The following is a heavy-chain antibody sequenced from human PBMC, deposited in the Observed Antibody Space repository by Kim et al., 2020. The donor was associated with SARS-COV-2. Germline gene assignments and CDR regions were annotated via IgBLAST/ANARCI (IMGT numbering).Heavy chain of an antibody. CDR3: ARCPGGVVAKFDP. CDR1: GGSISSGGYY. D-gene: IGHD3-22*01. CDR2: IYYSGST. V-gene: IGHV4-31*03. J-gene: IGHJ5*02. Sequence: SETLSLTCTVSGGSISSGGYYWSWIRQHPGKGLEWIGYIYYSGSTYYNPSLKSRVTISVDTSKNQFSLKLSSVTAADTAVYYCARCPGGVVAKFDPWGQGTLVTVSS.